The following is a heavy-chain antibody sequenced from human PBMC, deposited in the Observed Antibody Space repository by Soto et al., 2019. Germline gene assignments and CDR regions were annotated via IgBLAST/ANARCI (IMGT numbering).Heavy chain of an antibody. D-gene: IGHD6-6*01. V-gene: IGHV3-15*07. CDR3: VTCIATRASAFGM. J-gene: IGHJ3*02. CDR2: LKSVADPGTT. CDR1: GFTCTNAW. Sequence: GGSLRTSWGRSGFTCTNAWMTWSHQTPGRGVEWVGRLKSVADPGTTDYAAPVQSRFSISRDDSQNPLYLQMNSLKTEDTGVYYCVTCIATRASAFGMWGELRIVTLSS.